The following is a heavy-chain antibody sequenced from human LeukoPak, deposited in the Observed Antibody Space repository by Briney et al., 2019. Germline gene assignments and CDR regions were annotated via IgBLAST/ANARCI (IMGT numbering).Heavy chain of an antibody. V-gene: IGHV1-3*01. J-gene: IGHJ3*02. D-gene: IGHD3-10*01. Sequence: ASVKVSCKASGYTFTSDAMHWVRQAPGQRLEWMGWINAGNGNTKYSQKFQGRVTITRDTSASTAYMELSSLRSEDTAVYYCARTFYGSGETSVPYRGAFDIWGQGTMVTVSS. CDR2: INAGNGNT. CDR3: ARTFYGSGETSVPYRGAFDI. CDR1: GYTFTSDA.